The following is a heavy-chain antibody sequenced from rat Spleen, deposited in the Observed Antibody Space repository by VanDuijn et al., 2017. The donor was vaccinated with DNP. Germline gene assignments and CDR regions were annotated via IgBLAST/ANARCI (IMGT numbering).Heavy chain of an antibody. J-gene: IGHJ4*01. CDR2: ITSGGGST. V-gene: IGHV5-25*01. CDR3: ARVGDYHYGGDGDALDA. CDR1: GFTFSDYY. Sequence: EVQLVESGGDLVQPGGSLKLSCGASGFTFSDYYMVWVRQAPTKGLEWVATITSGGGSTYYPDSVRGRFTISRDDAKNTLYLQMNSLRSEDTATYYCARVGDYHYGGDGDALDAWGQGTSVTVSS. D-gene: IGHD1-12*02.